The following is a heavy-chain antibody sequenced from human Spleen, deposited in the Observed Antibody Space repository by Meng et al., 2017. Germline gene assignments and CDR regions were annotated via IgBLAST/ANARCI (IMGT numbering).Heavy chain of an antibody. CDR2: ISWASTYI. Sequence: VEVAASGGGVVQAGGAQRPPCAASGITFSDYWMHWVRQAPGKGLEWVASISWASTYIYYADSVKGRFIISRDDATNSLYLQMSSLRADDTAVYYCARSAGIGPYGFEVWGQGTLVTVSS. J-gene: IGHJ4*03. CDR1: GITFSDYW. V-gene: IGHV3-21*06. D-gene: IGHD3-10*01. CDR3: ARSAGIGPYGFEV.